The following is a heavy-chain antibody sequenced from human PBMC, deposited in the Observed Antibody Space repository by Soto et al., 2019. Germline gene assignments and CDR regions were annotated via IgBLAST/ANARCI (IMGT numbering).Heavy chain of an antibody. D-gene: IGHD6-25*01. J-gene: IGHJ4*02. Sequence: SQTLSLTCAISGDNVSSKSAACNSIRQSPSRGLEWLGRTYYRSKWYNDYALSVKSRITINPDTSKNQFSLKLNSVTPEDTAVYYCGRVAPGGSGGGGDYWGQGTPVTVSS. CDR2: TYYRSKWYN. CDR1: GDNVSSKSAA. CDR3: GRVAPGGSGGGGDY. V-gene: IGHV6-1*01.